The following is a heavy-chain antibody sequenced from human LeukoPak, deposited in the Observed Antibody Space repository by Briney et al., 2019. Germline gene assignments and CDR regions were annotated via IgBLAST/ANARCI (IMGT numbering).Heavy chain of an antibody. Sequence: PSQTLSLTCTVSGGSISSGDYFWSWIRQPPGKGLEWIGYIYYSGSTYYNPSLKSRVTISVDTSKNQFSLKLSSVTAADTAVYYCARDSSDTAMVTSDAFDIWGQGTMVTVSS. CDR3: ARDSSDTAMVTSDAFDI. J-gene: IGHJ3*02. CDR2: IYYSGST. V-gene: IGHV4-30-4*08. D-gene: IGHD5-18*01. CDR1: GGSISSGDYF.